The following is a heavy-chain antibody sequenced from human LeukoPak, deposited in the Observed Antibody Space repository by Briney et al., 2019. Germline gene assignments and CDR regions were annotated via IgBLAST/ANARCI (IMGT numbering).Heavy chain of an antibody. V-gene: IGHV4-59*01. D-gene: IGHD5-18*01. Sequence: SETLSLTCTVSGGSISTYYWSWIRQPPGKRLEWIGYIYHSGSTKYNPSLKSRVTISVDTSKNQFSLKLDSVTATDTAVYYCARASFNSYGIDGFDYWGQGTLVTVSS. CDR2: IYHSGST. CDR3: ARASFNSYGIDGFDY. CDR1: GGSISTYY. J-gene: IGHJ4*02.